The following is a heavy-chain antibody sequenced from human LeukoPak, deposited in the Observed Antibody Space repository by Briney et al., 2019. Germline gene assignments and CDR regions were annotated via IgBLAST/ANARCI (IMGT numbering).Heavy chain of an antibody. Sequence: GASVKVSCKASGYIFTTFGISWVRQAPGQGLEWMGWISASNGNTDYAQILQGRVTMTTDTSTDTAYMELRSLRSDDTAVYYCARDPGYIYGSDAFDIWGQGTMVTVSS. V-gene: IGHV1-18*01. CDR3: ARDPGYIYGSDAFDI. J-gene: IGHJ3*02. CDR1: GYIFTTFG. D-gene: IGHD5-18*01. CDR2: ISASNGNT.